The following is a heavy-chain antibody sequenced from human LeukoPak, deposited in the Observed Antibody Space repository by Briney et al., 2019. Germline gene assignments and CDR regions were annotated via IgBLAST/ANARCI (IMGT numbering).Heavy chain of an antibody. V-gene: IGHV3-74*01. CDR1: GFTFSDYW. Sequence: GGSLRLSCAASGFTFSDYWMHWVRQAPGKGLVWVSRIHTDGSGTSYAESVKGRFTISRDDAKNTVYLQMNSLRAEDTAMYYCARDGWLGYFDLWGRGTLVTVSS. CDR3: ARDGWLGYFDL. D-gene: IGHD5-12*01. CDR2: IHTDGSGT. J-gene: IGHJ2*01.